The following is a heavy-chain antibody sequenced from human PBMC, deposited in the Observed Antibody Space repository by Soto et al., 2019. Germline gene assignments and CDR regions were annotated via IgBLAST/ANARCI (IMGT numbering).Heavy chain of an antibody. Sequence: QVQLVESGGGVVQPGGSLRLSCAASGFTFSSYGVHWVRQAPGKGLEWVAVISNDGIKKNYGESAKGRFTISRDNSKNTLYLQMISLRTDDTAVYYCAKSPQWVAKGGMDVWGQGTTVTVSS. D-gene: IGHD1-26*01. V-gene: IGHV3-30*18. CDR1: GFTFSSYG. CDR3: AKSPQWVAKGGMDV. J-gene: IGHJ6*02. CDR2: ISNDGIKK.